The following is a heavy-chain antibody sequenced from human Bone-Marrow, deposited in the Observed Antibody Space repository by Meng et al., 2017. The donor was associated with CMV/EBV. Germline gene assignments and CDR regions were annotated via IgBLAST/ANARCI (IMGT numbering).Heavy chain of an antibody. CDR1: GFTFSSYG. Sequence: ASGFTFSSYGMHWVRQAPGKGLEWVAVISYDGSNKYYADSVKGRFTISRDNSKNTLYLQMNSLRAEDTAVYYCAKQTIVGASYFDYWGQGTLVTVSS. J-gene: IGHJ4*02. CDR3: AKQTIVGASYFDY. CDR2: ISYDGSNK. D-gene: IGHD1-26*01. V-gene: IGHV3-30*18.